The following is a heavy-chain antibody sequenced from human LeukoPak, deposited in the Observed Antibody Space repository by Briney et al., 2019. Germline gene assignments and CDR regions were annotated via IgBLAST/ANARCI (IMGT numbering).Heavy chain of an antibody. CDR3: AREGAGGYDANWFDP. CDR1: GYTFTGYY. CDR2: INPNSGGT. V-gene: IGHV1-2*04. D-gene: IGHD5-12*01. J-gene: IGHJ5*02. Sequence: ASVKVSCKASGYTFTGYYMHWVRQAPGQGLEWMGWINPNSGGTNYAQKFQGWVTMTRDTSISTAYMELSRLRSDDTAVYYCAREGAGGYDANWFDPWGQGTLVTASS.